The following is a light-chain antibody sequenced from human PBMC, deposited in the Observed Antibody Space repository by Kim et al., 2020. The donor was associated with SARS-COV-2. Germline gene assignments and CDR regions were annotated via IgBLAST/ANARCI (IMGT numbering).Light chain of an antibody. J-gene: IGKJ3*01. CDR1: QSISSH. V-gene: IGKV1-39*01. CDR2: AAS. Sequence: DIQMTQYSSSLSASVGDRVTITCRTTQSISSHLNWYQQEPGRAPKLLISAASTLQGGVPSRFSGSGSETDFTLTISSLQPEDFATYFFQQSYITPFTFGPVTKWISN. CDR3: QQSYITPFT.